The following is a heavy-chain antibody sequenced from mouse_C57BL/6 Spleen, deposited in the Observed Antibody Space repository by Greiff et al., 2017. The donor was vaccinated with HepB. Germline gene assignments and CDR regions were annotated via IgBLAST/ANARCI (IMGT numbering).Heavy chain of an antibody. D-gene: IGHD1-1*01. V-gene: IGHV1-64*01. CDR1: GYTFTSYW. Sequence: QVQLQQSGAELVKPGASVKLSCKASGYTFTSYWMHWVKQRPGQGLEWIGMIHPNSGSTNYNEKFKSKATLTVDKSSSTAYMQLSSLTSEDSAVYYCARPNYGSSRYFDVWGTGTTVTVSS. J-gene: IGHJ1*03. CDR3: ARPNYGSSRYFDV. CDR2: IHPNSGST.